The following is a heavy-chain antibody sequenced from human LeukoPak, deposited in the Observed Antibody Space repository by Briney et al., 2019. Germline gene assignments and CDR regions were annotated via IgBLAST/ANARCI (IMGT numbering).Heavy chain of an antibody. J-gene: IGHJ4*02. CDR1: GASISRDY. CDR2: IYYSGST. V-gene: IGHV4-59*05. D-gene: IGHD6-6*01. Sequence: SETLSLTCTVSGASISRDYWTWIRQPPGKGLEWIGSIYYSGSTYYNPSLKSRVTISVDTSKNQFSLKLSSVTAADTAVYYCARHFGSSSFFDYWGQGTLVTVSS. CDR3: ARHFGSSSFFDY.